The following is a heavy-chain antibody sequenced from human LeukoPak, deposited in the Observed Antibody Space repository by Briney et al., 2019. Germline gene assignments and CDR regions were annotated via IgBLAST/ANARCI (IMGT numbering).Heavy chain of an antibody. J-gene: IGHJ5*02. CDR2: ISYDGSNK. CDR1: GFTFSSYG. D-gene: IGHD6-19*01. Sequence: GGSLRLSCAASGFTFSSYGMHWVRQAPGKGLEWVAVISYDGSNKYYADSVKGRFTISRDNSKNTLYLQMNSLRAEDTAVYYCAKDGLYSSLTNWFDPWGQGTLVTVSS. CDR3: AKDGLYSSLTNWFDP. V-gene: IGHV3-30*18.